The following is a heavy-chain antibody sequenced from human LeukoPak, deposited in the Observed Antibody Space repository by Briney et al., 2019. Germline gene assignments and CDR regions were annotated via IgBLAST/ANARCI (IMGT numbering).Heavy chain of an antibody. V-gene: IGHV1-8*01. D-gene: IGHD3-10*01. CDR3: ASASTYGSGSYPNYYYYYYMDV. Sequence: ASVKVSCKASGYTFTSYDINWVRQATGQGLEWMGWMNPNSGNTGYAQKFQGRVTMTRNTSISTAYMELSSLRSEDTAVYYCASASTYGSGSYPNYYYYYYMDVWGKGTTVTISS. CDR1: GYTFTSYD. J-gene: IGHJ6*03. CDR2: MNPNSGNT.